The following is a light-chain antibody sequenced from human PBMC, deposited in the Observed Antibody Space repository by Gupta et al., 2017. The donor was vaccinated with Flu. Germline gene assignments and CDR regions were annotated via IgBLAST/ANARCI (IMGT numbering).Light chain of an antibody. V-gene: IGKV2-30*01. Sequence: TLGQTASIYCTSTQSRGDSDGNTYLTWFQQRPGQAPRRLIYEVSNRAAGVPDRFSGSGSGSGXNFTLKXMGAEDEDVGVCYGWRSTHGWSFGXGTKLEIK. CDR2: EVS. J-gene: IGKJ2*03. CDR3: WRSTHGWS. CDR1: QSRGDSDGNTY.